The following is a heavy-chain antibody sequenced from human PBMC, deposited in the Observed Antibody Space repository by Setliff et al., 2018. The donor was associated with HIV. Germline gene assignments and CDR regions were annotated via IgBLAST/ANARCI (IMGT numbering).Heavy chain of an antibody. J-gene: IGHJ5*02. Sequence: KPSETLSLTCTVSGGSIRSHYWSWIRQPPGKRLEWIGYIYYSGSTNYNPSLKSRVTISVDTAKNQFSLKLSSVTAADTAVYYCARLRGSYDFSNWFDPWGQGTQVTVSS. CDR1: GGSIRSHY. D-gene: IGHD3-3*01. CDR2: IYYSGST. CDR3: ARLRGSYDFSNWFDP. V-gene: IGHV4-59*11.